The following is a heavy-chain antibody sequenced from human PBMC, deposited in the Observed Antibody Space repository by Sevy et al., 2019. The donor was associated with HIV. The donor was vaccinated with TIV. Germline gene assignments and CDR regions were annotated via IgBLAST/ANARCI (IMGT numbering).Heavy chain of an antibody. J-gene: IGHJ6*02. V-gene: IGHV3-13*01. Sequence: GGSLRLSCAASGFTFSSYDMHWVRQATGKGLEWVSAIGTAGETYYQGSVKGRLTISRENDKNSLYLQMNSLGAGETAVYYCARDRLVTGKYCYYYGMDVWGQGTTVTVSS. CDR3: ARDRLVTGKYCYYYGMDV. D-gene: IGHD5-12*01. CDR1: GFTFSSYD. CDR2: IGTAGET.